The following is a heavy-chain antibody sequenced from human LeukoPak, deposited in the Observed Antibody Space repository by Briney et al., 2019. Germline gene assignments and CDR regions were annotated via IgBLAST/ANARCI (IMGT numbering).Heavy chain of an antibody. D-gene: IGHD3-3*01. Sequence: GGSLRLSCAASGFTFSSYAMPWVRQAPGKGLEWVAVISYDGSNKYYADSVKGRFTISRDNSKNTLYLQMNSLRAEDTAVYYCARDHYDFWSGYVHWGQGTLVTVSS. CDR2: ISYDGSNK. V-gene: IGHV3-30*01. J-gene: IGHJ4*02. CDR1: GFTFSSYA. CDR3: ARDHYDFWSGYVH.